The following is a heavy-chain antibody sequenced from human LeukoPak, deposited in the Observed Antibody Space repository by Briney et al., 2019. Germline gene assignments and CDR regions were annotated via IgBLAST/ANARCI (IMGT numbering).Heavy chain of an antibody. Sequence: GGSLRLSCAASGFTYRDHGMHWVRQAPGKGLEWVAVIWYDGSNQYYADSVKGRFTISRDNSKNTLWLQMKRLSAENTDVYYCEKAYGGTTGNDYWGQGTLVTVSS. V-gene: IGHV3-33*06. D-gene: IGHD1-1*01. CDR1: GFTYRDHG. J-gene: IGHJ4*02. CDR3: EKAYGGTTGNDY. CDR2: IWYDGSNQ.